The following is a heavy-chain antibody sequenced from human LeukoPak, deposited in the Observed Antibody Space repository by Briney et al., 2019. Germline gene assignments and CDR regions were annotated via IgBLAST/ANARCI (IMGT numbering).Heavy chain of an antibody. CDR3: ARNLNYYDSSGYLAY. CDR1: GGTFSSYA. Sequence: ASVKVSCKASGGTFSSYAISWVRQAPGQGLEWMGWINPNSGGTNYAQKFQGRVTMTRDTSISTAYMELSRLRSDDTAVYYCARNLNYYDSSGYLAYWGQGTLVTVSS. J-gene: IGHJ4*02. CDR2: INPNSGGT. V-gene: IGHV1-2*02. D-gene: IGHD3-22*01.